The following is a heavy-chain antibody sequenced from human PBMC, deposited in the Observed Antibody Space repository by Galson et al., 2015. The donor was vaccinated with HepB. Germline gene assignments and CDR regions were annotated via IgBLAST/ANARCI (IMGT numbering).Heavy chain of an antibody. Sequence: ETLSLTCTVSGGSISSYYWSWIRQPPGKGLEWIGYIYYSGSTNYNPSLKSRVTISVDTSKNQFSLKLSSVTAADTAVYYCARDGRWPGAFDIWGQGTMVTVSS. CDR3: ARDGRWPGAFDI. CDR2: IYYSGST. D-gene: IGHD4-23*01. V-gene: IGHV4-59*01. J-gene: IGHJ3*02. CDR1: GGSISSYY.